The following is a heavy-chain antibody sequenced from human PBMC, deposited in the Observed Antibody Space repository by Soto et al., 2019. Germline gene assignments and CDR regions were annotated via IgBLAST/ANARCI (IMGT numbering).Heavy chain of an antibody. CDR1: GFTFSSYW. V-gene: IGHV3-74*01. J-gene: IGHJ4*02. D-gene: IGHD3-3*01. CDR3: ARDSAYYDFWSGYWFFDY. Sequence: EVQLVESGGGLVQPGGSLRLSCAASGFTFSSYWMHWVRQAPGKGLVWVSRINSDGSRTSYADSVKGRFTISRDNAKNTLYLQMNSLRAEDTAVYYCARDSAYYDFWSGYWFFDYWGQGTLVTVSS. CDR2: INSDGSRT.